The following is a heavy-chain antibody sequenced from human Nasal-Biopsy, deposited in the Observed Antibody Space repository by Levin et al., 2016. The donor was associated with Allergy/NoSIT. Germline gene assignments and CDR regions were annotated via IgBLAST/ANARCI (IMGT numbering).Heavy chain of an antibody. CDR2: IHNDGNT. D-gene: IGHD5-18*01. Sequence: SETLSLTCNVSGVSVSSGRHYWSWIRQTPGKGLEWIGFIHNDGNTNSNPSLKGRATISIDRSKNQFSLNLRSVTAADTAVYYCARDTAMVSFDFWGQGTLVTVSS. V-gene: IGHV4-61*01. CDR3: ARDTAMVSFDF. CDR1: GVSVSSGRHY. J-gene: IGHJ4*02.